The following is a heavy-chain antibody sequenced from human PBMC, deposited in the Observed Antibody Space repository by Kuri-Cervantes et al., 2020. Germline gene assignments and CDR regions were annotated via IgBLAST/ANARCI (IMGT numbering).Heavy chain of an antibody. Sequence: ASVKVSCKASGYTFTGYYMHWVRQAPGQGLEWMGWINPNSGGTNYAQKFQGRVTMTRDTSISTAYMELSRLRSDDTAVYYCARVDDYYDSSGYSYWGQGTLVTV. D-gene: IGHD3-22*01. J-gene: IGHJ4*02. CDR2: INPNSGGT. CDR3: ARVDDYYDSSGYSY. CDR1: GYTFTGYY. V-gene: IGHV1-2*02.